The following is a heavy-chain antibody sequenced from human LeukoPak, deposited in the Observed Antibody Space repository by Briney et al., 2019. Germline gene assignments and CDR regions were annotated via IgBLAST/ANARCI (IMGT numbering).Heavy chain of an antibody. CDR3: ARMGGAVAGSEFYYYMDV. Sequence: SETLSLTCIVSGGSISSYYWSWIRQPAGKGLEWIGRIYTSGSTNYNPSLKSRVTMSLDTSKNQVSLKLNSVTAADTAVYYCARMGGAVAGSEFYYYMDVWGKGTTVTVSS. CDR2: IYTSGST. V-gene: IGHV4-4*07. D-gene: IGHD6-19*01. J-gene: IGHJ6*03. CDR1: GGSISSYY.